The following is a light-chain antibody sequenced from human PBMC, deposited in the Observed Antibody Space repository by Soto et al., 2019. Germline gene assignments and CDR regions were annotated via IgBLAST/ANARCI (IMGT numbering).Light chain of an antibody. J-gene: IGKJ1*01. V-gene: IGKV2-28*01. CDR1: QSLLHTNGYNT. CDR3: MKSLQTPVT. CDR2: LGA. Sequence: DIVMTQSPLSLIVTSGEPASISCRSSQSLLHTNGYNTLDWYLQKPGQSPHLLIYLGANRASGVPYRFSGSGSGSDFTLKISRVEAEDVWVYFCMKSLQTPVTFGQGTKVEIK.